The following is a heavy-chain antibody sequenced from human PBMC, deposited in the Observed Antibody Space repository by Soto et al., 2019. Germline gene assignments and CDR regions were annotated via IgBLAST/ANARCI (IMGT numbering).Heavy chain of an antibody. D-gene: IGHD5-12*01. CDR2: MNPNSGNT. V-gene: IGHV1-8*01. CDR1: GYTFTRYD. Sequence: QVQLVQSGAEVKKPGASVKVSCKASGYTFTRYDINWVRQATGQRFEWMGWMNPNSGNTGYAQKFQGRDNMTRNPSISTAYMELSRLGSEDMAVYYCAREVACCVGNWGQGTQVTVSS. CDR3: AREVACCVGN. J-gene: IGHJ4*02.